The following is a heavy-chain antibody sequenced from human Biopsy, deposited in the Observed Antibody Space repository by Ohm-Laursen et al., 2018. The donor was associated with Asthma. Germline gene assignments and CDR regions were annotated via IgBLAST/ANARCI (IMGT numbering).Heavy chain of an antibody. CDR1: GFSFNSYG. D-gene: IGHD3-3*01. CDR3: AKERYYDFWSGYPI. CDR2: MSFDGRQT. Sequence: SLRLSCTASGFSFNSYGMHWVRQAPGKGLEWVAVMSFDGRQTYYADSVKGRFTISRDNSKNTLYLQMNSLGAEDTAVYYCAKERYYDFWSGYPIWGQGTMVTVSP. V-gene: IGHV3-30*18. J-gene: IGHJ3*02.